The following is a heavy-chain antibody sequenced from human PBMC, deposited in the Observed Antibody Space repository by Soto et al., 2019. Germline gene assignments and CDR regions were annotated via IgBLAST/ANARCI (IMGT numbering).Heavy chain of an antibody. V-gene: IGHV1-18*01. D-gene: IGHD6-13*01. Sequence: QVQLVQSGAEVKKPGASVKVYCKASGYTFTSYGISWVRQAPGQGLEWMGWISAYNGNTNYAQKLQGRVTMTTDTSTSTAYMELRSLRSDDTAVYYCARDKGGIYSGYDPGYSSSWFYFDYWGQGTLVTVSS. CDR1: GYTFTSYG. CDR2: ISAYNGNT. J-gene: IGHJ4*02. CDR3: ARDKGGIYSGYDPGYSSSWFYFDY.